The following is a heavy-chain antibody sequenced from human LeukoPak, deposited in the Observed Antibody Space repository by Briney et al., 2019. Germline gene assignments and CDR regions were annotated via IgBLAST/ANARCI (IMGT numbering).Heavy chain of an antibody. CDR3: ARASHYAMDV. V-gene: IGHV4-39*07. CDR1: GGSISSSGYF. Sequence: KPSETLSLTCTVSGGSISSSGYFWGWVRQPPGKGLEWISTISYSGNTYYKASLKSRVTISADTSKNQFSLSLSSVTAADTAVYYCARASHYAMDVWGKGTTVTVSP. J-gene: IGHJ6*04. D-gene: IGHD2-2*01. CDR2: ISYSGNT.